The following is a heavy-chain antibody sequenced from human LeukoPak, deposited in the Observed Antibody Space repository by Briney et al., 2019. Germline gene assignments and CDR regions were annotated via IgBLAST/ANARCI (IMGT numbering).Heavy chain of an antibody. CDR1: GGSFSGYY. V-gene: IGHV4-34*01. D-gene: IGHD6-13*01. CDR2: INHSGST. Sequence: SETLSLTCAVYGGSFSGYYWSWIRQPPGKGLEWIGEINHSGSTNYNPSLKSRVTISVDTSKNQFSLKLSSVTAAGTAVYYCARGSSSSIKRYGYYYYYYGMDVWGQGTTVTVSS. J-gene: IGHJ6*02. CDR3: ARGSSSSIKRYGYYYYYYGMDV.